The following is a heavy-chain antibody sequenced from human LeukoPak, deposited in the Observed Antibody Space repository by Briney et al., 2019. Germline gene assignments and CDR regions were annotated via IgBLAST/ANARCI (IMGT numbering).Heavy chain of an antibody. D-gene: IGHD1-1*01. Sequence: PGGSLRLSCAASGFTFSPYFMNWVRQAPGKGLEWVSYISGSSSTIYYADSVKGRFTISRDAAKNSLYLQMNSLRDEDTAVYYCARDHNYHFDYWGQGTLVTVSS. CDR1: GFTFSPYF. CDR2: ISGSSSTI. CDR3: ARDHNYHFDY. J-gene: IGHJ4*02. V-gene: IGHV3-48*02.